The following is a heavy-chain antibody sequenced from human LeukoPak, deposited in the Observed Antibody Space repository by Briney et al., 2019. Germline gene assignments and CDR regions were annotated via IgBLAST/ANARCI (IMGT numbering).Heavy chain of an antibody. CDR2: VKPNSGDT. V-gene: IGHV1-2*02. D-gene: IGHD1-26*01. CDR3: ARLSGNYAY. CDR1: GYTLTGYY. Sequence: GPVKVSCKASGYTLTGYYIHWVRQAPGQGLEWMGWVKPNSGDTQYAQKFQGRVTMSRDTSVSTAYMELSRLTSDDTAMYYCARLSGNYAYWGQGTLVTAFS. J-gene: IGHJ4*02.